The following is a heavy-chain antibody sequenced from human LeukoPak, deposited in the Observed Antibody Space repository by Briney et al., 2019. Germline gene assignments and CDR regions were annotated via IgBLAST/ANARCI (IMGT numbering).Heavy chain of an antibody. V-gene: IGHV3-13*01. D-gene: IGHD2-15*01. CDR3: VRGPYCSGGSCYGHFDY. CDR2: IGTAGDT. CDR1: GFTFSSYD. J-gene: IGHJ4*02. Sequence: PGGSLRLSCAASGFTFSSYDRYWVRQSTGKGLEWVSAIGTAGDTYYPGSVKGRFTISRENAKNSLYLQMNSLRVGDTAVYYCVRGPYCSGGSCYGHFDYWGQGTLVTASS.